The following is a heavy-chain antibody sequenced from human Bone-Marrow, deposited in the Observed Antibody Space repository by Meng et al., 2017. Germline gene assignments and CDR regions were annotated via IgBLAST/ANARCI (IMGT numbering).Heavy chain of an antibody. CDR1: GAYISSSHW. Sequence: VRLKESGPGLVKPSGTLSLTCAVSGAYISSSHWWGWVRQPPGKGLEWIGEIYHDGSTNYTPSLKSRGTISVDKSKNQFSLKLSSVTAADTAVYYCARAAYDIWSGYAPWGQGSLVTVSS. CDR2: IYHDGST. D-gene: IGHD3-3*01. J-gene: IGHJ5*02. CDR3: ARAAYDIWSGYAP. V-gene: IGHV4-4*02.